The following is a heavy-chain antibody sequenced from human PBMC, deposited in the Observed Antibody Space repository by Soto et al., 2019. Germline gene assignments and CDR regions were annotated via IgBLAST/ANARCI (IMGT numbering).Heavy chain of an antibody. D-gene: IGHD6-13*01. CDR3: ASRDGWQQLVNYYYGMDV. J-gene: IGHJ6*02. V-gene: IGHV6-1*01. CDR1: GDSVSSNSAA. Sequence: SQTLSLTCAISGDSVSSNSAAWNWIRQSPSRGLEWLGRTYYRSKWYNDYAVSVKSRITINPDTSKNQFSLQLNSVTPEDTAVYYCASRDGWQQLVNYYYGMDVWGQGTTVTVS. CDR2: TYYRSKWYN.